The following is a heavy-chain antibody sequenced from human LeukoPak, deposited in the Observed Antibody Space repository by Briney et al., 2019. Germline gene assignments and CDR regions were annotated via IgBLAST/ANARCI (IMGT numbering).Heavy chain of an antibody. V-gene: IGHV3-30*03. J-gene: IGHJ3*02. Sequence: PGGSLRLSCAASGFTFSSYGMHWVRQAPGTGLEWVAVISRDGDIEKYADSVKGRFTVSRDNSRNTLYLQMNSLRPEDTAVYYCARDQTVLMVYAYYYDAFDIWGQGTMVTVSS. CDR2: ISRDGDIE. CDR1: GFTFSSYG. CDR3: ARDQTVLMVYAYYYDAFDI. D-gene: IGHD2-8*01.